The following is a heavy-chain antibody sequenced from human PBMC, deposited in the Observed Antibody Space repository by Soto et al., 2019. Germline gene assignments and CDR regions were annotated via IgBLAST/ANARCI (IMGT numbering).Heavy chain of an antibody. Sequence: SETLSLTCAVSGGSIIRGGYSWIWIRQPPGKGLEWIGYIYHSGSTYYNPSLKSRVTISVDRSKNQFSLKLSSVTAADTAVYYCARGKYYYDSSGYYGAFDIWGQGTMVTVSS. CDR1: GGSIIRGGYS. V-gene: IGHV4-30-2*01. CDR3: ARGKYYYDSSGYYGAFDI. CDR2: IYHSGST. J-gene: IGHJ3*02. D-gene: IGHD3-22*01.